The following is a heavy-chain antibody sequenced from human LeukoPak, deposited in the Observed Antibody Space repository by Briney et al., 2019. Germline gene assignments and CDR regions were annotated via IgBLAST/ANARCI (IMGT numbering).Heavy chain of an antibody. V-gene: IGHV4-61*08. Sequence: SETLSLTCTVSGGSISSGAYYWGWIRQHPGKGLEYIGYIYYSGSTSYNPSLKSRVTISVDTSNNQFSLKLISVTAADTAVYYCARMDQSSLERYFDYWGQGTLVTVSS. CDR2: IYYSGST. J-gene: IGHJ4*02. CDR1: GGSISSGAYY. D-gene: IGHD2-2*03. CDR3: ARMDQSSLERYFDY.